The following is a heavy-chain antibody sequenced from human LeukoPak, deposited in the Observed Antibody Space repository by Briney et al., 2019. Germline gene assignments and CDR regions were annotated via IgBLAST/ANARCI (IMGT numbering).Heavy chain of an antibody. CDR1: GFTFSSYA. J-gene: IGHJ4*02. Sequence: PGRSLRLSCAASGFTFSSYAVHWVRQAPGKGLEWVAVISYDGSNKYYADSVKGRFTISRDNSKNTLYLQMNSLRAEDTAVYYCATLEMATPLDYWGQGTLVTVSS. D-gene: IGHD5-24*01. V-gene: IGHV3-30-3*01. CDR2: ISYDGSNK. CDR3: ATLEMATPLDY.